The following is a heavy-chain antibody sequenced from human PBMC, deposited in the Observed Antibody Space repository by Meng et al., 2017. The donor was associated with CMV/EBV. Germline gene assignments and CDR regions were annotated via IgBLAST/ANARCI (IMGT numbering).Heavy chain of an antibody. J-gene: IGHJ5*02. CDR3: ARALNYYDSRRLGYWFDP. CDR1: GGTFSSYA. D-gene: IGHD3-22*01. CDR2: IIPIFGTA. Sequence: SVKVSCKASGGTFSSYAISWVRQAPGQGLEWMGGIIPIFGTANYAQKFQGRVTITTDESTSTAYMELSSLRSEDTAVYYCARALNYYDSRRLGYWFDPWGQGTLDTVSS. V-gene: IGHV1-69*05.